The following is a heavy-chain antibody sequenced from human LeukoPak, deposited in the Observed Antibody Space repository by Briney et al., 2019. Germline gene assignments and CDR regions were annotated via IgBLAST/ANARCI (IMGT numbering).Heavy chain of an antibody. V-gene: IGHV3-30*18. D-gene: IGHD4-23*01. CDR1: GFTFSSYG. CDR2: ISYDGSNK. CDR3: AKDLGQTTVAMGY. J-gene: IGHJ4*02. Sequence: GGTLRLSCAASGFTFSSYGMHWVRQAPGKGLEWVAVISYDGSNKYYADSVKGRFTISRDNSKNTLYLQMNSLRAEDTAVYYCAKDLGQTTVAMGYWGQGTLVTVSS.